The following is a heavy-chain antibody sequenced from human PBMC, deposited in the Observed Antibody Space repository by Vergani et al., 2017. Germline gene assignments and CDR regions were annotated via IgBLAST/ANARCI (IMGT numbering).Heavy chain of an antibody. V-gene: IGHV4-31*03. CDR3: ARMGGYXEGDAFRIGYFDS. Sequence: QVPLQESGPGLVKPSQTLSLTCSVSGDSISSGVYYWNWIRQHPGKGLEWIGYIYSTGSTHHNPSLRRRINMSVDTSKNQFSLKLNSVTAADTAMYYCARMGGYXEGDAFRIGYFDSWGPGILVTVSS. J-gene: IGHJ4*02. CDR1: GDSISSGVYY. D-gene: IGHD2-2*01. CDR2: IYSTGST.